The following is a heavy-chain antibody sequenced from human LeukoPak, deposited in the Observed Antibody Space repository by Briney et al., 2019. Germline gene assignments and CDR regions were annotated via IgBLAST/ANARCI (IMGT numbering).Heavy chain of an antibody. CDR1: GYTFTGYY. D-gene: IGHD2-2*01. J-gene: IGHJ5*02. V-gene: IGHV1-2*02. CDR3: AIAPYCSSTSCHYWFDT. Sequence: ASVKVSCKASGYTFTGYYMHWVRQAPGQGLEWMGWINPNRGGTNYAQKFQGRVTMTRDTSISTAYMALSRLRSDDTAVYYCAIAPYCSSTSCHYWFDTWGQGTLFTVSS. CDR2: INPNRGGT.